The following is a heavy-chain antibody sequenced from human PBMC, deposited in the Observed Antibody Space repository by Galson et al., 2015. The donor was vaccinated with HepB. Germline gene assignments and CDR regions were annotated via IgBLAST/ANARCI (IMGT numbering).Heavy chain of an antibody. CDR2: IYYSGST. CDR3: AREQVTHGAFDI. CDR1: GGSISSYY. J-gene: IGHJ3*02. V-gene: IGHV4-59*01. D-gene: IGHD3-10*01. Sequence: ETLSLTCTVSGGSISSYYWSWIRQPPGKGLEWIGYIYYSGSTNYNPSLKSRVTISVDTSKNQFSLKLSSVTAADTAVYYCAREQVTHGAFDIWGQGTMVTVSS.